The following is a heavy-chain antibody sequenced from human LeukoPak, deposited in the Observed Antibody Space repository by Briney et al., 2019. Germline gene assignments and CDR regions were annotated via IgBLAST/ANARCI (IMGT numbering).Heavy chain of an antibody. J-gene: IGHJ6*02. Sequence: SETLSLTCAVSGGSITSSSHYWGWIRQPPGKGLEWVGSIYYSGDAYYNPSLKSRVTISVDTSKNQFSLKLTSVTAADTAVYYCARLGGSSSWYYYYYYGMDVWGQGTTVTVSS. CDR2: IYYSGDA. CDR1: GGSITSSSHY. V-gene: IGHV4-39*01. CDR3: ARLGGSSSWYYYYYYGMDV. D-gene: IGHD6-13*01.